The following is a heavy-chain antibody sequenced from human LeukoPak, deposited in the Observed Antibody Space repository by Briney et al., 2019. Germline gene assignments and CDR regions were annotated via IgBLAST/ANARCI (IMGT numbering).Heavy chain of an antibody. Sequence: SETLSLNCVVSGGSLRSCHWWARVRQPPGKGLEWISEIYHGGTTSYNPSLKSRVTLSVDKSKNQFSLNLTSVTAADTAVYYCASLHCTLGSCYGVRASWSQGTLVTVSS. J-gene: IGHJ4*02. V-gene: IGHV4-4*02. CDR3: ASLHCTLGSCYGVRAS. CDR2: IYHGGTT. D-gene: IGHD2-15*01. CDR1: GGSLRSCHW.